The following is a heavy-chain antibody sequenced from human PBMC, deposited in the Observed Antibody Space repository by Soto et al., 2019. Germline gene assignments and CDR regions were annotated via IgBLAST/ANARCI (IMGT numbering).Heavy chain of an antibody. CDR1: GYTFTSYD. CDR2: MNPNSGNT. D-gene: IGHD2-2*01. J-gene: IGHJ6*03. V-gene: IGHV1-8*01. CDR3: ARVDCSSTSCYDYMDV. Sequence: QVQLVQSGAEVKKPGASVKVSCKASGYTFTSYDINWVRQATGQGLEWMGWMNPNSGNTGYAQKFQGRVTMTRNTSISTADRELSSLRSEDTAVYYCARVDCSSTSCYDYMDVWGKGTTVTVSS.